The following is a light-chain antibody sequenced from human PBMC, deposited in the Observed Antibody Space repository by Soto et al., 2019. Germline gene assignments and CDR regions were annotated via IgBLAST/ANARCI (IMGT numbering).Light chain of an antibody. V-gene: IGKV3-11*01. Sequence: TVLTQSPATLSLSPGDRATLSCRASQTISTFLAWYQHKPGQTPRLLIYDASSRAAGVPSRFRGSGSGADFSLTIVSLEHEDSAIYYCQHRSGWWTFGQGTKV. J-gene: IGKJ1*01. CDR2: DAS. CDR1: QTISTF. CDR3: QHRSGWWT.